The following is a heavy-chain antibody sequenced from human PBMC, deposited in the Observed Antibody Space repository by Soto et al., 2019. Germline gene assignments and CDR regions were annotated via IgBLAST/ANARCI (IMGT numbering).Heavy chain of an antibody. CDR2: INAGNGKK. CDR3: ARDTLIAAPRVNWFDP. D-gene: IGHD6-25*01. V-gene: IGHV1-3*01. J-gene: IGHJ5*02. CDR1: GYTFTSYA. Sequence: ASVKVSCKASGYTFTSYAMHWVRQAPGQRLEWMGWINAGNGKKKYSQKLQGRVTITRDTSASTVYMELSSLSSEDTAVYYCARDTLIAAPRVNWFDPWGQGTLVTVSS.